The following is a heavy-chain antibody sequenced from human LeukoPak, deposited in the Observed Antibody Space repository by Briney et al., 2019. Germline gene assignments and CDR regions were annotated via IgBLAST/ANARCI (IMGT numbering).Heavy chain of an antibody. CDR1: DGSISGYY. Sequence: SSETLSLTCTVSDGSISGYYWSWIRQSPGKGLEWIGYIYFTGFTHYNPSLKSRVTMSVDMSKYQFSLNLNSVTAADTAVYYCARDAYGGNSWGWFDPWGQGTLVTVSA. J-gene: IGHJ5*02. V-gene: IGHV4-59*01. D-gene: IGHD4-23*01. CDR2: IYFTGFT. CDR3: ARDAYGGNSWGWFDP.